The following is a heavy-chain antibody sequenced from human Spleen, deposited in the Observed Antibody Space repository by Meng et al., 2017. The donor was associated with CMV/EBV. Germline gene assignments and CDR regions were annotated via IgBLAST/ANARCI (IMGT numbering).Heavy chain of an antibody. CDR3: TRGPQVSWLRSRFAAFDL. D-gene: IGHD5-12*01. V-gene: IGHV4-34*01. CDR2: INHSGGT. J-gene: IGHJ3*01. CDR1: GASFSSSY. Sequence: LSCAVYGASFSSSYWTWIRQSPGKGLEWIGEINHSGGTNYNPSLKSRVTMSVDTSKNQFSLRLSSVTAADTAVYYCTRGPQVSWLRSRFAAFDLWGQGTMVTVSS.